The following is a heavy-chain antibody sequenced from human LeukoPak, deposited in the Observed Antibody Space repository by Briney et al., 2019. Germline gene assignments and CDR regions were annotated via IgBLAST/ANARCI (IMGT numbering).Heavy chain of an antibody. J-gene: IGHJ4*02. Sequence: GGSLRLSCVGAGFPFSDFHMSWIRQAPGKGLEGVSYITSGGGFKYYADSVKGRFNISRDDSKNSVFLQMNSLRVEDTAVYYCARVRPGSSGSYYRTSWGQGTLVTVSS. CDR3: ARVRPGSSGSYYRTS. V-gene: IGHV3-11*04. D-gene: IGHD3-22*01. CDR1: GFPFSDFH. CDR2: ITSGGGFK.